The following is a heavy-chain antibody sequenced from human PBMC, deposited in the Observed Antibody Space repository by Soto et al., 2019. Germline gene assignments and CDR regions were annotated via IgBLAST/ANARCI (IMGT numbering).Heavy chain of an antibody. CDR1: GFTFSSYG. CDR3: AKDRLDYYGSGTSSGLDY. Sequence: TGGSLRLSCAASGFTFSSYGMHWVRQAPGKGLEWVAVISYDGSNKYYADSVKGRFTISRDNSKNTLYLQMNSLRAEDTAVYYCAKDRLDYYGSGTSSGLDYWGQGTLVTVSS. CDR2: ISYDGSNK. D-gene: IGHD3-10*01. J-gene: IGHJ4*02. V-gene: IGHV3-30*18.